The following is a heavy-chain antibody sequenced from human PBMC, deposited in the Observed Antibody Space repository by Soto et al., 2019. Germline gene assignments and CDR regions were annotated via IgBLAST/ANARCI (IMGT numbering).Heavy chain of an antibody. Sequence: PSGTEPQTVADGDSFIIGYYWSWIRQPPGKGLEWIGYIYYSGSTNYNPSLKSRVTISVDTSKNQFSLKLSSVTAADTAVYYCASCSGYDSPYDAFDIWGQGTMVPVSS. CDR2: IYYSGST. J-gene: IGHJ3*02. CDR1: DSFIIGYY. V-gene: IGHV4-59*01. D-gene: IGHD5-12*01. CDR3: ASCSGYDSPYDAFDI.